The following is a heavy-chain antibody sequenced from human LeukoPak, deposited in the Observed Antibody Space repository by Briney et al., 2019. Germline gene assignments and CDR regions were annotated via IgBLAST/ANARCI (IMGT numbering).Heavy chain of an antibody. V-gene: IGHV3-23*01. Sequence: GGSLRLSCAASGFTFNSYAMSWVRQAPGKGLEWVSAISGSGGSTYYADSVKGRFTISRDNSKNTLYLQMNSLRAEDTAVYYCAKVLRKAYSSWYVPENLNFDYWGQGTLVTVSS. J-gene: IGHJ4*02. CDR2: ISGSGGST. D-gene: IGHD6-13*01. CDR3: AKVLRKAYSSWYVPENLNFDY. CDR1: GFTFNSYA.